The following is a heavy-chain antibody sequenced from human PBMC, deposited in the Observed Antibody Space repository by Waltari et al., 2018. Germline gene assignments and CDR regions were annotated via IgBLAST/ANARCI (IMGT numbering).Heavy chain of an antibody. J-gene: IGHJ4*02. V-gene: IGHV4-61*02. CDR3: AIMVRGIMGGVDY. Sequence: QVQLQESGPGLVKPSQTLSLTCTVSGGSINSGAYYWNWIRQPAGKGLGGIGRVYRSGVTNYNPSLKSRVSISLDTSKNQFSLRLNSVTAADTAVYYCAIMVRGIMGGVDYWGQGTLVIVSS. CDR2: VYRSGVT. CDR1: GGSINSGAYY. D-gene: IGHD3-10*01.